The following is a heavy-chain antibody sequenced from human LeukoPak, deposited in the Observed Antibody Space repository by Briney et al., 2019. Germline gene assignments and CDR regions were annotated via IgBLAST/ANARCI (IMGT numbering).Heavy chain of an antibody. Sequence: PGGSLRLSCAASGFTFSSYAMSWVRQAPGEGLEWGSSITTSGGSTYYANSVKGRFTISRDNAKNTLYLQMNSLRAEDTAVYYCAKDHYVAGSYDAFDIWGQGTMVTVSS. CDR2: ITTSGGST. V-gene: IGHV3-23*01. CDR1: GFTFSSYA. D-gene: IGHD3-10*01. CDR3: AKDHYVAGSYDAFDI. J-gene: IGHJ3*02.